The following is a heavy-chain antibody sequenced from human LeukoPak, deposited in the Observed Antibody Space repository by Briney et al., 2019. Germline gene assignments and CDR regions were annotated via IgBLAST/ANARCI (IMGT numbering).Heavy chain of an antibody. CDR1: GFTFNNAW. V-gene: IGHV3-15*01. D-gene: IGHD6-13*01. Sequence: GGSLRLPCAASGFTFNNAWMSWVRQAPGKGLEWVGRIKSKSDGGTIEYGAPVKGRFTISRDDSKNTLYLQMNSLKAEDTAVYYCTTDAGYNSRWYNWWGQGTLVTVSS. CDR2: IKSKSDGGTI. J-gene: IGHJ4*02. CDR3: TTDAGYNSRWYNW.